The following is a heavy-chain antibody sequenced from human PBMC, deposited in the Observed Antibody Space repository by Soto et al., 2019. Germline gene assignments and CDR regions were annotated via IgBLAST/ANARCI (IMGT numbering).Heavy chain of an antibody. CDR3: AKDQEKSWRYVPFDY. CDR1: GFTFSSYA. CDR2: ISGSVANT. J-gene: IGHJ4*02. V-gene: IGHV3-23*01. Sequence: EVQLLESGGGLVQPGGSLRLSCAASGFTFSSYAMSWVRQAPGKGLEWVSAISGSVANTYYADSVKGRFTISRDNSKNPLYLQMNRLRAEDTAIYYCAKDQEKSWRYVPFDYWGQGTLVTVSS. D-gene: IGHD6-13*01.